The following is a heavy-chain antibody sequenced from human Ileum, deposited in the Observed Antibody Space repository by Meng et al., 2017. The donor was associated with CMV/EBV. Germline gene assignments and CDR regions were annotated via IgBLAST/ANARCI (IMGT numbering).Heavy chain of an antibody. CDR2: ISVDSRHI. D-gene: IGHD6-19*01. J-gene: IGHJ4*02. CDR3: AKEIELPGPIYYFAY. V-gene: IGHV3-9*01. Sequence: SLKISCAASGFTFNNYAIHWVRQAPGKGLEWVSGISVDSRHIGYADSVKGRFTISRDNAKNSLFLQMNSLRADDTAFYYCAKEIELPGPIYYFAYWGQGTLVTVSS. CDR1: GFTFNNYA.